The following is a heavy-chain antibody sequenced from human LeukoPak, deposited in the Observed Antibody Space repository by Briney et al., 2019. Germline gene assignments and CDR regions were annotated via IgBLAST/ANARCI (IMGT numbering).Heavy chain of an antibody. V-gene: IGHV3-23*01. CDR3: AKGHSSGYYFDAFDI. D-gene: IGHD3-22*01. CDR1: GFTFSIYA. J-gene: IGHJ3*02. CDR2: ISGSGGST. Sequence: GGSLRLSCAASGFTFSIYAMSWVRRAPGKGLEWASAISGSGGSTYYADSVKGRFTISRDNSKNTLYLQMNSLRAEDTAVYYCAKGHSSGYYFDAFDIWGQGTMVTVSP.